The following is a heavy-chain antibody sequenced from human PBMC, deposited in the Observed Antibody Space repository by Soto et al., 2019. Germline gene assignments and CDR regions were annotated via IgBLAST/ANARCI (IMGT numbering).Heavy chain of an antibody. CDR1: GYTFASYG. D-gene: IGHD2-21*02. CDR3: ARDRHGDYSSDY. J-gene: IGHJ4*02. CDR2: ISTYNGNT. Sequence: QVQLVQSGAEVKKPGASVKVSCKASGYTFASYGISWVRQAPGQGLEWMGWISTYNGNTNYAQKLQGRVTMTTDTSTSPAYMELRGLRSDDTAVYYCARDRHGDYSSDYWGQGTLVTVSS. V-gene: IGHV1-18*01.